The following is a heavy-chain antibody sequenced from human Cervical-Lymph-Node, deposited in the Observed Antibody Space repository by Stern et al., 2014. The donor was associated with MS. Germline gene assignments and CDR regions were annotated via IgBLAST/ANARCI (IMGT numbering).Heavy chain of an antibody. CDR3: AREVGSLAMDV. J-gene: IGHJ6*01. CDR1: GDTFTDYA. CDR2: VTPIFGSA. V-gene: IGHV1-69*06. Sequence: QVQLVQSGAEVKKPGSSVTVSCKASGDTFTDYAISWVRQAPGQGPEWMGGVTPIFGSADYAQKFQGRLTITADRSTSTAYMDLSSLTSEDTAVYYCAREVGSLAMDVWGQGTTVIVSS. D-gene: IGHD1-1*01.